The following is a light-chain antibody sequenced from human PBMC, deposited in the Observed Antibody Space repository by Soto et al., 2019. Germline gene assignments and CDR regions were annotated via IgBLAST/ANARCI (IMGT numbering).Light chain of an antibody. CDR1: QAISSY. V-gene: IGKV1-9*01. J-gene: IGKJ5*01. Sequence: DIQLTQSPSFLSASVGDRVTIACLSSQAISSYLAWYQQKPGKAPKLLIYSASTLQSGVPSRFSGSGSGTEFTLTISSLQPYDFATYYCQHYNSYSGTFGQGTRLEIK. CDR2: SAS. CDR3: QHYNSYSGT.